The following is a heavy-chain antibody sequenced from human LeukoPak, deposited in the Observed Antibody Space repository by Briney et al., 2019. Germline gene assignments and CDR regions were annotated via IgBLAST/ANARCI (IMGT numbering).Heavy chain of an antibody. CDR2: IYHTGNT. D-gene: IGHD1-26*01. J-gene: IGHJ4*02. CDR1: NYSISTGYY. V-gene: IGHV4-38-2*02. CDR3: ARVFARYSGSF. Sequence: SETLSLTCTVSNYSISTGYYWGWIRQPPGKGLEWIGSIYHTGNTYYNPSLKSRVTISVDTSKSQFSLKLNSVTAADTAVYYCARVFARYSGSFWGQGTLVTVSS.